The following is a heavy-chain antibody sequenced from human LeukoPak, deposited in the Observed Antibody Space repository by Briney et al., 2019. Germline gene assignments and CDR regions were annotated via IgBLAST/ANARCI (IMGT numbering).Heavy chain of an antibody. D-gene: IGHD6-13*01. J-gene: IGHJ4*02. CDR2: ISSSSSTI. CDR3: ARELGSSWYHPLFDY. Sequence: GGSLRLSCAASGFTFSNAWMSWVRQAPGKGLEWVSYISSSSSTIYYADSVKGRFTISRDNAKNSLYLQMNSLRAEDTAVYHCARELGSSWYHPLFDYWGQGTLVTVSS. V-gene: IGHV3-48*04. CDR1: GFTFSNAW.